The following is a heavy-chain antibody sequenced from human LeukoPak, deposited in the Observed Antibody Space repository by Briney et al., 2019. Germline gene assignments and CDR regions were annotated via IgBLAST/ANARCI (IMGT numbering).Heavy chain of an antibody. CDR3: AKVSGGNTPADY. J-gene: IGHJ4*02. CDR2: ISASGSAT. D-gene: IGHD4-23*01. Sequence: GGSLRLSCAASGFIFSNYGMNWVRQAPGKGLEWVAAISASGSATSYADSVRGRFTISRDNSKSTTYLQMNSLRAEDTAVFYCAKVSGGNTPADYWGQGTLVTVSS. V-gene: IGHV3-23*01. CDR1: GFIFSNYG.